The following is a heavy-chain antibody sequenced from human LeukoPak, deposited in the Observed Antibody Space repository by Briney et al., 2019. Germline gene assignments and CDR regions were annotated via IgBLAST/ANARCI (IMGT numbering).Heavy chain of an antibody. Sequence: GGSLRLSCAASGFTFSSYAMSGVRQAPGKGLEWGSDISGSGGSTYYADSVKGGFTISRENSKNTLYMKMNSLRAEDTAVYYCAKDPSYDSSGYYSSLYYFYYWGQGTLVTVSS. D-gene: IGHD3-22*01. CDR2: ISGSGGST. CDR1: GFTFSSYA. V-gene: IGHV3-23*01. J-gene: IGHJ4*02. CDR3: AKDPSYDSSGYYSSLYYFYY.